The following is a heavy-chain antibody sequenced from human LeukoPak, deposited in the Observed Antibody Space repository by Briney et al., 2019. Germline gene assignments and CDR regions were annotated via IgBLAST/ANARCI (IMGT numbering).Heavy chain of an antibody. J-gene: IGHJ6*03. CDR3: ARGLHYYDSSGYYGYYYYYMDV. Sequence: ASVKVSCKASGYTFTSYDINWVRQATGQGLEWMGWMNPNSGNTGYAQKFQGRVTITRNTSTSTAYMELSSLRSEDTAVYYCARGLHYYDSSGYYGYYYYYMDVWGKGTTVTVSS. V-gene: IGHV1-8*03. CDR2: MNPNSGNT. CDR1: GYTFTSYD. D-gene: IGHD3-22*01.